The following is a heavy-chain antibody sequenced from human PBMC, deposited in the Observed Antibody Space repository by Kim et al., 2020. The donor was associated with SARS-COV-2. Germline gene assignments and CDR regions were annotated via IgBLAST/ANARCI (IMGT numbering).Heavy chain of an antibody. J-gene: IGHJ6*02. CDR3: ARLDCSGGSCYLYYGMDV. CDR2: ISAYNGNT. V-gene: IGHV1-18*01. CDR1: GYTFTSYG. D-gene: IGHD2-15*01. Sequence: ASVKVSCKASGYTFTSYGISWVRQAPGQGLEWMGWISAYNGNTNYAQKLQGRVTMTTDTSTSTAYMELRSLRSDDTAVYYCARLDCSGGSCYLYYGMDVWGQGTTVTVSS.